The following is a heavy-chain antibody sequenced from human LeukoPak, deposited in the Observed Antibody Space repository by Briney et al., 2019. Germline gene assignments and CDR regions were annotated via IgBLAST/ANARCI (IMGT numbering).Heavy chain of an antibody. CDR3: ACNPLIRGASYGMDV. CDR2: ISYDGSNK. D-gene: IGHD3-10*01. Sequence: GGSLRLSCAASGFTFSSYGMHWVRQAPGKGLEWVAVISYDGSNKYYADSVKGRFTISRDNSKNTLYLQMNSLRAEDTAVYYCACNPLIRGASYGMDVWGQGTTVTVSS. V-gene: IGHV3-30*03. CDR1: GFTFSSYG. J-gene: IGHJ6*02.